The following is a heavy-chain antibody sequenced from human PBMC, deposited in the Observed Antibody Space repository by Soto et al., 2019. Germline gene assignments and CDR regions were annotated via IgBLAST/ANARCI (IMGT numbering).Heavy chain of an antibody. J-gene: IGHJ6*02. CDR2: IYPGDSDT. V-gene: IGHV5-51*01. Sequence: ESLKISCKGSGYSFTSYWIGWVRQMPGKGLEWMGIIYPGDSDTRYSPSFQGQVTISADKSISTAYLQWSSLKASDTAMYYCASSSNRTGYYYGMDVWGQGTTVTVSS. CDR1: GYSFTSYW. D-gene: IGHD2-2*01. CDR3: ASSSNRTGYYYGMDV.